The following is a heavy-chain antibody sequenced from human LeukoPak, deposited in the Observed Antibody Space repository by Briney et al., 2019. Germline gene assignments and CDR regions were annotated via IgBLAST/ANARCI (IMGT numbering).Heavy chain of an antibody. Sequence: PSETLSLTCTVSGGSVSSGSYYWSWIRQPPGKGLEWIGYIYYSGSTNYNPSLKSRVTISVDTSKNQFSLKLSSVTAADTAVYYCARGRDGYNFDFNWGQGTLVTVSS. CDR3: ARGRDGYNFDFN. J-gene: IGHJ4*02. V-gene: IGHV4-61*01. CDR1: GGSVSSGSYY. CDR2: IYYSGST. D-gene: IGHD5-24*01.